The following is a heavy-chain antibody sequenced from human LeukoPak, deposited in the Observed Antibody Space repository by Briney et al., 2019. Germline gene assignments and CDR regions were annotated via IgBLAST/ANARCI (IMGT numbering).Heavy chain of an antibody. CDR3: ARGGVGLAAAGKRRSRYFDY. J-gene: IGHJ4*02. CDR1: GFTFSSYW. CDR2: IKQDGSEK. Sequence: PGGSLRLSCAASGFTFSSYWMSWVRQAPGKGLEWVANIKQDGSEKYYVDSVKGRFTISRDNAKNSLYLQMNSLRAEDTAVYYCARGGVGLAAAGKRRSRYFDYWGQGTLVTVSS. V-gene: IGHV3-7*01. D-gene: IGHD6-13*01.